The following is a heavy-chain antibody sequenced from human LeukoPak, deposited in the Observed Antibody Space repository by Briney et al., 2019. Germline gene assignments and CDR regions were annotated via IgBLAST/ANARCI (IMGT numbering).Heavy chain of an antibody. CDR3: ARRYGDYGYGWFDP. Sequence: SQTLSLTCTVSGGSISSASYYWSWIRQPAGKGLEWIGRIYTSGSTNYDPSLKSRVTISIDTSKNQFSLKLSSVTAADTAVYYCARRYGDYGYGWFDPWGQGTLVTVSS. J-gene: IGHJ5*02. CDR1: GGSISSASYY. CDR2: IYTSGST. D-gene: IGHD4-17*01. V-gene: IGHV4-61*02.